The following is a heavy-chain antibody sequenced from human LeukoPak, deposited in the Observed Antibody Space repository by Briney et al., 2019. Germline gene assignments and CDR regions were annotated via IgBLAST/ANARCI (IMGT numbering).Heavy chain of an antibody. CDR1: GFMFRTYG. V-gene: IGHV3-30*02. D-gene: IGHD6-6*01. J-gene: IGHJ4*02. CDR2: VRDDGSTK. Sequence: GSLRISCAASGFMFRTYGMHWVRQAPGKGLEWMAFVRDDGSTKYYGDPVKGRFTISRDNSKSTLYLQMNSLRAEDTAVYFCARTVSSSWGFFDSWGQGTLVTVSS. CDR3: ARTVSSSWGFFDS.